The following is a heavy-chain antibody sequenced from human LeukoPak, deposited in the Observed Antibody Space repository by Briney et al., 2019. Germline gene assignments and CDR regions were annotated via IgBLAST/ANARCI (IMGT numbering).Heavy chain of an antibody. J-gene: IGHJ4*02. CDR2: VSYDGSDK. CDR3: AKDREIAVAGSFDY. D-gene: IGHD6-19*01. CDR1: GFTFSSYG. Sequence: GRSLRLPCAPSGFTFSSYGIHWVRQAPGKGLEWVATVSYDGSDKYYADSVKGRFTISRDNSKNTLYLQMSSLRAEDTAIYYCAKDREIAVAGSFDYWGQGTLVTVSS. V-gene: IGHV3-33*05.